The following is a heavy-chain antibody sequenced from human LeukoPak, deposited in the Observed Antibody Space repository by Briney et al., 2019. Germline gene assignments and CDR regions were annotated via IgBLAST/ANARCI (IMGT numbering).Heavy chain of an antibody. CDR2: ISGSGGRT. V-gene: IGHV3-23*01. J-gene: IGHJ4*02. D-gene: IGHD2/OR15-2a*01. CDR3: AKRGVVNRVFLVGFHKEAYYFDS. CDR1: GSTLSNYC. Sequence: GGALRLSCAVSGSTLSNYCMSWVRQAPGRGLEWVGGISGSGGRTDYADCVKSRFTISRDNSKNTLFLQMESQRAEHTAVYFCAKRGVVNRVFLVGFHKEAYYFDSWGQGALVTVSS.